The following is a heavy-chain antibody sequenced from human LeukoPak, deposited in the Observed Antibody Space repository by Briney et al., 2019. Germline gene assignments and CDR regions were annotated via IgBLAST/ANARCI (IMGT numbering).Heavy chain of an antibody. J-gene: IGHJ4*02. D-gene: IGHD6-19*01. Sequence: SETLSLTCTVYGGSFSGHYWSWIRQPPGKGLEWIGRIYTSGSTNYNPSLKSRVTMSVDTSKNQFSLKLSSVTAADTAVYYCARELAVAGVIDYWGQGTLVTVSS. CDR3: ARELAVAGVIDY. CDR2: IYTSGST. CDR1: GGSFSGHY. V-gene: IGHV4-4*07.